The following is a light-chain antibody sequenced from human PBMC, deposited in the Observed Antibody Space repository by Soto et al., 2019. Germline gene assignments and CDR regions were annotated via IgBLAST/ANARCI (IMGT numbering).Light chain of an antibody. J-gene: IGLJ3*02. CDR2: GVT. Sequence: QSVLTQPASVSGSPGQSITISCTGTTSDVGSYNLVSWYQHHPGKAPKLMIYGVTKRPSGVSNRFSGSKSGNTASLTISGLQAEDEADYYCCSYAGSSTWMFGGGTKLTVL. CDR3: CSYAGSSTWM. CDR1: TSDVGSYNL. V-gene: IGLV2-23*02.